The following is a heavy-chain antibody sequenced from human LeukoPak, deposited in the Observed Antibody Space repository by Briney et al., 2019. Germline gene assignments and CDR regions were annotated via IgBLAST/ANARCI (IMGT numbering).Heavy chain of an antibody. V-gene: IGHV3-21*01. CDR3: ARVDHSIGWFDP. CDR2: ISSSSSYI. Sequence: PGGSLRLSCAASGFTFSSYSMNWVRQAPGKGLEWVSSISSSSSYIYYADSVKGRFTISRDNAKNSLYLQMNSLRAEDTAVYYCARVDHSIGWFDPWGQGTLVTVSS. J-gene: IGHJ5*02. D-gene: IGHD4-11*01. CDR1: GFTFSSYS.